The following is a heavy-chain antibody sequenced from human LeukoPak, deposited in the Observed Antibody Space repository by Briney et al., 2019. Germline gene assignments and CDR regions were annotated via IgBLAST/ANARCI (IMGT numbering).Heavy chain of an antibody. J-gene: IGHJ6*02. Sequence: ASVKVSCKASGGTFSSYAISWVRQAPGQGLEWMGGVIPIFGTANYAQKFQGRVTITADESTSTAYMELSSLRSEDTAVYYCARAQQLLNYYYYYYGMDVWGHGTTVTVSS. CDR3: ARAQQLLNYYYYYYGMDV. CDR1: GGTFSSYA. CDR2: VIPIFGTA. D-gene: IGHD2-2*01. V-gene: IGHV1-69*13.